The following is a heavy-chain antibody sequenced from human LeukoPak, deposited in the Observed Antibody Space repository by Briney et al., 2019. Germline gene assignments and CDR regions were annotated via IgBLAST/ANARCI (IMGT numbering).Heavy chain of an antibody. CDR3: ARGSDILTGYSTDAFDI. Sequence: ASVKVSCKASGYTFTGYYMHWVRQAPGQGLEWMGWINPNSGGTNYAQKFQGRVTMTRNTSISTAYMELSSLRSEDTAVYYCARGSDILTGYSTDAFDIWGQGTMVTVSS. V-gene: IGHV1-2*02. J-gene: IGHJ3*02. D-gene: IGHD3-9*01. CDR1: GYTFTGYY. CDR2: INPNSGGT.